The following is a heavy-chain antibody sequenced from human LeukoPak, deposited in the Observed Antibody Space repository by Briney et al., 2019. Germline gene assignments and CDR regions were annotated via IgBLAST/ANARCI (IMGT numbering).Heavy chain of an antibody. Sequence: GGSLRLSCEASGFTFSRYWMSWVRQVPGKRLEWVSYISSSGSTIYYADSVKGRFTISRDNAKNSLYLQMNSLRAEDTALYHCARVLRLERPYYYYYMDVWGKGTTVTISS. V-gene: IGHV3-48*04. CDR3: ARVLRLERPYYYYYMDV. CDR1: GFTFSRYW. D-gene: IGHD1-1*01. J-gene: IGHJ6*03. CDR2: ISSSGSTI.